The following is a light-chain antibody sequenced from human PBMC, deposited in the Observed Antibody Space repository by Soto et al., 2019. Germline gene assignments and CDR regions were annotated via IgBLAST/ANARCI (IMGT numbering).Light chain of an antibody. Sequence: IVMTQSPATLSVAPGERVTISCRASQGISKKVAWYQHKPGKAPRLLISAVSTGATGVPARFSGSGSGTEFTLTINSLQSEDCATYYCQQYNTWPVTFGGGTKVDIK. CDR3: QQYNTWPVT. CDR2: AVS. CDR1: QGISKK. J-gene: IGKJ4*01. V-gene: IGKV3-15*01.